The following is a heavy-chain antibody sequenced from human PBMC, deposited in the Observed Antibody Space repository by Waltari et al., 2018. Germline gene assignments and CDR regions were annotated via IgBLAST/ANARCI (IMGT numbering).Heavy chain of an antibody. V-gene: IGHV3-23*01. CDR3: SPDPISFTTSSVNWFDP. CDR1: GFSFGRSA. D-gene: IGHD6-6*01. CDR2: ISASGGAS. J-gene: IGHJ5*02. Sequence: EVQMLESGGGWVQPGGSLRLSCDASGFSFGRSAMSLVRQAPGKGLEWVSAISASGGASFFADAVKGRFTISRDNSKKTLTLQMNSLRADDTAVYYCSPDPISFTTSSVNWFDPWGPGTLVTVSS.